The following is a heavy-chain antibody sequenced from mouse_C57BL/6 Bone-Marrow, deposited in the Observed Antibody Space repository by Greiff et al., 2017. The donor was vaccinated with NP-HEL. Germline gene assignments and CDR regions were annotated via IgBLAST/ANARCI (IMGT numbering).Heavy chain of an antibody. CDR3: TYCSGSIDD. Sequence: EVKVEESGGGLVQPGGSMKLSCVASGFTFSNYWMNWVRQSPEKGLEWVAQIRLKSDNYATHYAESVKGRFTISRDDSKSSVYLQMNNLRAKGTGSYYCTYCSGSIDDWGQGTTLTVSS. D-gene: IGHD1-1*01. CDR2: IRLKSDNYAT. CDR1: GFTFSNYW. J-gene: IGHJ2*01. V-gene: IGHV6-3*01.